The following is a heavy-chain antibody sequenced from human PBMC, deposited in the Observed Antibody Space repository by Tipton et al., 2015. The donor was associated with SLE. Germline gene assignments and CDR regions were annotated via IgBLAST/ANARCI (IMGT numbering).Heavy chain of an antibody. CDR1: GFTFNSHW. Sequence: GSLRLSCAASGFTFNSHWLHWVRHAPGKGLVWVSRITSDGRATTYADSVKGRFTISRDNAKNTVYLQMNSLRAEDTAVYYCVRGGFGSGLDYWGQRTPVTVSS. CDR2: ITSDGRAT. CDR3: VRGGFGSGLDY. V-gene: IGHV3-74*01. J-gene: IGHJ4*02. D-gene: IGHD3-10*01.